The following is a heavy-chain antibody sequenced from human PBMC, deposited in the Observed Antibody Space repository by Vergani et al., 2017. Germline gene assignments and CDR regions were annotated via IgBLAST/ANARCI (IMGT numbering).Heavy chain of an antibody. CDR1: GYSISSGYY. V-gene: IGHV4-38-2*01. J-gene: IGHJ6*02. CDR3: ARGGKDGYNFYYYYGMDV. Sequence: QVQLQESGPGLVKPSETLSLTCAVSGYSISSGYYWGWIRQPPGKGLEWIGEINHSGSTNYNPSLKSRVTISVDTSKNQFSLKLSSVTAADTAVYYCARGGKDGYNFYYYYGMDVWGQGTTVTVSS. D-gene: IGHD5-24*01. CDR2: INHSGST.